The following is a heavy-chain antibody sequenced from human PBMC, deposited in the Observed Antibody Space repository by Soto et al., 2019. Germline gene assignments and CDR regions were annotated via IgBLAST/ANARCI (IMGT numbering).Heavy chain of an antibody. J-gene: IGHJ4*02. CDR2: IGTAGDT. CDR3: ARGPYSGSYYNYFDY. V-gene: IGHV3-13*01. CDR1: GFTFSSYD. D-gene: IGHD1-26*01. Sequence: LRLSCAASGFTFSSYDMHWVRQATGKGLEWVSAIGTAGDTYYPGSVKGRFTISRENAKNSLYLQMNSLRAGDTAVYYCARGPYSGSYYNYFDYWGQGTLVTVSS.